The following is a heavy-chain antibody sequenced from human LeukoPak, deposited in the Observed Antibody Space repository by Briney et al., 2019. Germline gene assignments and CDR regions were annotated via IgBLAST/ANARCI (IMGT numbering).Heavy chain of an antibody. V-gene: IGHV3-23*01. D-gene: IGHD1-26*01. Sequence: PGGSLRLSCRASGFTFSSYALYWLRQAPGTGLECVSGIGTSADIDYADSVKGRFSISRDNSKTTLYLQMNNLRAEDTAVYYCAKRRDSDTRWWGDFDSWGQGTLVTVSS. J-gene: IGHJ4*02. CDR1: GFTFSSYA. CDR2: IGTSADI. CDR3: AKRRDSDTRWWGDFDS.